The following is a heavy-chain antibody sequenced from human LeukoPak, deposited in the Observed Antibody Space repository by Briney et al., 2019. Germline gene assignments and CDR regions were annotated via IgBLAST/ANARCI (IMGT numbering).Heavy chain of an antibody. CDR1: GFTFDDYA. J-gene: IGHJ4*02. D-gene: IGHD4-17*01. CDR2: ISWSSGSI. CDR3: AKLGNYGDYVSSYFDY. Sequence: GGSLRLSCAASGFTFDDYAMHWVRQAPGKGLEWVSGISWSSGSIGYADSVKGRFTISRDNAKNSLYLQMNSLRAEDTALYYCAKLGNYGDYVSSYFDYWGQGTLVTVSS. V-gene: IGHV3-9*01.